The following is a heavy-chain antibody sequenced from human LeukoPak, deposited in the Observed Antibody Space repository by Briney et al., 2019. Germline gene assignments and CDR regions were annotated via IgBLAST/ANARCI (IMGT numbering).Heavy chain of an antibody. CDR1: GGTFSSYA. D-gene: IGHD5-24*01. Sequence: ASVKVSCKASGGTFSSYAISWVRQAPGQGLEWMGGIIPIFGTANYAQKFQGRVTITADKSTSTAYMELGSLRSEDTAVYYCARGGDGAPPYYFDYWGQGTLVTVSS. J-gene: IGHJ4*02. CDR3: ARGGDGAPPYYFDY. V-gene: IGHV1-69*06. CDR2: IIPIFGTA.